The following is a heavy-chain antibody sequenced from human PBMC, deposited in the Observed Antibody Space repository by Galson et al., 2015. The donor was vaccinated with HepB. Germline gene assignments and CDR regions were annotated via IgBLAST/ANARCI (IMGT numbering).Heavy chain of an antibody. V-gene: IGHV3-7*03. Sequence: LRLSCAASGFTFSMYWMSWVRQAPGKGLEWVANIKQDGSEKYYVDSVKGRFTISRDNAKNSLYLQMNSLRAEDTALYYCSSNSEFAADNYYYGMDIWGQGTTVTVSS. CDR1: GFTFSMYW. CDR3: SSNSEFAADNYYYGMDI. J-gene: IGHJ6*02. CDR2: IKQDGSEK. D-gene: IGHD2/OR15-2a*01.